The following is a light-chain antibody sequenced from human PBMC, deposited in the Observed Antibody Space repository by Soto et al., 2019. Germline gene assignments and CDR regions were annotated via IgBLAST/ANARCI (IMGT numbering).Light chain of an antibody. CDR1: SSDVGGYNY. CDR3: SSYTSSSTLPYV. V-gene: IGLV2-11*01. Sequence: ALTQPRSVSGSPGQSVTISCTGTSSDVGGYNYVSWYQQYSGKAPKVMIYDVSKRPSGVPDRFSGSKSGNTASLTISGLQAEDEADYYCSSYTSSSTLPYVFGTGTKVTVL. J-gene: IGLJ1*01. CDR2: DVS.